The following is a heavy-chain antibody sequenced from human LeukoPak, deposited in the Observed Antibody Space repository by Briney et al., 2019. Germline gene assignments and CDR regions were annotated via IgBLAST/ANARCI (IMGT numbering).Heavy chain of an antibody. CDR1: GFTFSTYW. Sequence: GGSLRLSCVASGFTFSTYWMTWVRQAQGEGLEWVANMKGDGSEIYYVDSVKGRFTISRDNAKNLLYLQMNSLRAEDTAVYYCARAPRYYYGSGSYGDCWGQGTLVTVSS. V-gene: IGHV3-7*01. CDR2: MKGDGSEI. J-gene: IGHJ4*02. D-gene: IGHD3-10*01. CDR3: ARAPRYYYGSGSYGDC.